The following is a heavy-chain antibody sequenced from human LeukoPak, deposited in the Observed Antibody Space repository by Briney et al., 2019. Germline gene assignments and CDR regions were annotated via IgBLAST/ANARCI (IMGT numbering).Heavy chain of an antibody. CDR1: GGSISSYY. CDR3: ARAPFPGVGATGYYYYYMDV. Sequence: SETLSLTCTVSGGSISSYYWSWIRQPPGKGLEWIGYIYYSGSTNYNPSLKSRVTISVDTSKNQFSLKLSSVTAADTAVYYCARAPFPGVGATGYYYYYMDVWGKGTTVTVSS. CDR2: IYYSGST. J-gene: IGHJ6*03. V-gene: IGHV4-59*01. D-gene: IGHD1-26*01.